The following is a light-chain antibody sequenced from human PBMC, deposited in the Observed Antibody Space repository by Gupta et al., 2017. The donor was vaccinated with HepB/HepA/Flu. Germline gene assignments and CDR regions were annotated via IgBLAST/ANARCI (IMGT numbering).Light chain of an antibody. CDR1: QNINSY. V-gene: IGKV1-39*01. Sequence: DIQMTQSPSSLSASIGDRVNITCRASQNINSYLNWYLQRPGKAPNLLIYGASSLQRGVPSRFSGSGSVTDFSLTVRSLQPEDFATYFCQQSYTIPQTFGPGTKVDIK. CDR2: GAS. CDR3: QQSYTIPQT. J-gene: IGKJ3*01.